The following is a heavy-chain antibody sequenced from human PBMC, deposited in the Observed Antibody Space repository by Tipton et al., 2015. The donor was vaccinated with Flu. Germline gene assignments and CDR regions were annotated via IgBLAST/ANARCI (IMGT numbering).Heavy chain of an antibody. D-gene: IGHD3-3*01. CDR3: ARDAYLVGVRFLEWLGTDDAFDI. J-gene: IGHJ3*02. CDR2: IYHSGST. CDR1: GYSISSGYY. Sequence: TLSLTCAVSGYSISSGYYWGWIRQPPGKGLEWIGSIYHSGSTYYNPSLKSRVTISVDTSKNQFSLKLSSVTAADTAVYYCARDAYLVGVRFLEWLGTDDAFDIWGQGTMVTVSS. V-gene: IGHV4-38-2*02.